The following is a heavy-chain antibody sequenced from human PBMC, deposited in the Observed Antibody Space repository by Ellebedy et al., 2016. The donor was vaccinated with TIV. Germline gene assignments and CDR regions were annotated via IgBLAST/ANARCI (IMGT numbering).Heavy chain of an antibody. D-gene: IGHD3-22*01. CDR2: IYYSGST. CDR3: ARFSFDRGGFYFGY. J-gene: IGHJ4*02. CDR1: GGSISSYY. V-gene: IGHV4-59*01. Sequence: SETLSLTCTVSGGSISSYYWSWIRQPPGKGLEWIGYIYYSGSTNYNPSLRSRVTISADTSKNQFALRLASVTAADTAMYYCARFSFDRGGFYFGYWGQGILVTVSS.